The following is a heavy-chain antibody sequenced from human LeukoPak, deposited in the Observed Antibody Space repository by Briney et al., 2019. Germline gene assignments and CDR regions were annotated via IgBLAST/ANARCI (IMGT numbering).Heavy chain of an antibody. CDR2: ISGSGGST. J-gene: IGHJ4*02. V-gene: IGHV3-23*01. CDR1: GFTFSSYA. Sequence: AGGSLRLSCAASGFTFSSYAMSWVRQAPGKGLEWVSAISGSGGSTYYADSVKGRFTISRDNSKNTLYLQMNSLRAEDTAVYYCARVNGWYSSKRQYYFDYWGQGTLVTVSS. D-gene: IGHD6-19*01. CDR3: ARVNGWYSSKRQYYFDY.